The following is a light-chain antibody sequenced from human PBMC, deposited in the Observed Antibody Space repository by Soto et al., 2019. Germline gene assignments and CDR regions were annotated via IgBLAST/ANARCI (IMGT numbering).Light chain of an antibody. J-gene: IGLJ1*01. CDR1: SSEVGGYNY. V-gene: IGLV2-14*01. CDR2: DVS. CDR3: SSYTSSSLDV. Sequence: QSALTQPASVSGSPGQSITISCTGTSSEVGGYNYVSWYQQLPGKAPKLRIYDVSDRPSGVSNRFSGSKSGNTASLTISGLQAEAEADYYCSSYTSSSLDVCGTGTKVHVL.